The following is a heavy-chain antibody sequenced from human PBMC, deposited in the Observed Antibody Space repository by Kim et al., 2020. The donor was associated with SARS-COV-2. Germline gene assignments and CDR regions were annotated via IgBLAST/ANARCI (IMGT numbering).Heavy chain of an antibody. D-gene: IGHD2-15*01. CDR3: TTVRYCSGGSCYWFDY. V-gene: IGHV3-15*01. Sequence: PVKGRYTISIDDSENTMYLQMNSLKTEDTAVYYCTTVRYCSGGSCYWFDYWGQGTLVTVSS. J-gene: IGHJ4*02.